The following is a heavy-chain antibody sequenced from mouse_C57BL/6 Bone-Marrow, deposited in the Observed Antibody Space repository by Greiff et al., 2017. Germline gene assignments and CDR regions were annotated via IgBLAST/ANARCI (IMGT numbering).Heavy chain of an antibody. V-gene: IGHV1-53*01. CDR1: GYTFTSYW. CDR3: ARERYGSSPYYAMDD. Sequence: QVQLQQPGTELVKPGASVKLSCKASGYTFTSYWMHWVKQRPGQGLEWIGNINPSNGGTNYNEQFKSKATLTVDKSSSTAYMQLSSLTSEDSAVYYCARERYGSSPYYAMDDWGQGTSVTVSS. J-gene: IGHJ4*01. CDR2: INPSNGGT. D-gene: IGHD1-1*01.